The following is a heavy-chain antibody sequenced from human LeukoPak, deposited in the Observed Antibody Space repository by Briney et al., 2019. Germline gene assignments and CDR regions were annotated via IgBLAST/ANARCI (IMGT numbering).Heavy chain of an antibody. CDR1: GFTFASHV. J-gene: IGHJ4*02. D-gene: IGHD3-3*01. CDR3: ARGYYDFWSGYPSIFDY. Sequence: GGSLRLSCVASGFTFASHVVSWVRQAPGKGLEWVSSISSSSSYIYYADSVKGRFTIPRDNAKNSLYLQMNSLRAEDTAVYYCARGYYDFWSGYPSIFDYWGQGTLVTVSS. V-gene: IGHV3-21*01. CDR2: ISSSSSYI.